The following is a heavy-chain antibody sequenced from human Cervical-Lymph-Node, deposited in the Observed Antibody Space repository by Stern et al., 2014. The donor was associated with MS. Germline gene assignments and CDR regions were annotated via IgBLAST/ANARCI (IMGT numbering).Heavy chain of an antibody. CDR1: GGTFSSYA. CDR3: ARDQGLWFGEFNYYGMDV. Sequence: VQLVESGAEVKKPGSSGKVSCKASGGTFSSYALSWVRQAPGQELEWMGGSITIFGTANYAQKFQGRVTITADESTSTAYMELSSLRSEDTAVYYCARDQGLWFGEFNYYGMDVWGQGTTVTVSS. D-gene: IGHD3-10*01. CDR2: SITIFGTA. V-gene: IGHV1-69*01. J-gene: IGHJ6*02.